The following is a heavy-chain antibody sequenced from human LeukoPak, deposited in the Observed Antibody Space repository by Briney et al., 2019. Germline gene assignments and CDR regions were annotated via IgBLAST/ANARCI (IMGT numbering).Heavy chain of an antibody. CDR2: IYYSGST. D-gene: IGHD6-13*01. CDR1: GGSISSSSYY. CDR3: ARIAAADHFDY. Sequence: SETLSLTCTVSGGSISSSSYYWGWIRQPPGKGLEWIGSIYYSGSTYYNPSLKSRVTISVDTSKNQFSLKPSSVTAADTAVYYCARIAAADHFDYWGQGTLVTVSS. V-gene: IGHV4-39*07. J-gene: IGHJ4*02.